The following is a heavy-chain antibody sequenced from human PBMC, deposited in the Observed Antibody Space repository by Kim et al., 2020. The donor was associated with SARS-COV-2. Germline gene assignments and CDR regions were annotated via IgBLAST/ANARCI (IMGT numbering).Heavy chain of an antibody. CDR1: GFTFSDYY. Sequence: GGSLRLSCAASGFTFSDYYMSWIRQAPGKGLEWVSYISSSGSTIYYADSVKGRFTISRDNAKNSLYLQMNSLRAEDTAVYYCAREGRLDSSGYFYFDYWGQGTLVTVSS. J-gene: IGHJ4*02. V-gene: IGHV3-11*01. CDR3: AREGRLDSSGYFYFDY. CDR2: ISSSGSTI. D-gene: IGHD3-22*01.